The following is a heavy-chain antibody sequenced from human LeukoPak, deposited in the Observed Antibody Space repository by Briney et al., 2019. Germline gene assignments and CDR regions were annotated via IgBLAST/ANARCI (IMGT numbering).Heavy chain of an antibody. Sequence: GGSLRLSCAASGFTFDDYAMHWVRQAPGKGLEWVSLISGDGGSTYYADSVKGRFTISRDNSKNSLYLQMNSLRTEDTALYYCAKEAKNWNYNWFDPWGQGTLVTVPS. CDR1: GFTFDDYA. CDR2: ISGDGGST. V-gene: IGHV3-43*02. CDR3: AKEAKNWNYNWFDP. J-gene: IGHJ5*02. D-gene: IGHD1-7*01.